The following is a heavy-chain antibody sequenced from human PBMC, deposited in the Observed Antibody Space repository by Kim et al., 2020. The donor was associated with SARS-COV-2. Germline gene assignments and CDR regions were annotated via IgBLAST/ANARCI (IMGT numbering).Heavy chain of an antibody. J-gene: IGHJ4*02. V-gene: IGHV1-46*01. Sequence: YEQKFKGRVTMTRDTSTSTVYMELSSLRSEDTAVYYCARDGYDSSGYSDYWGQGTLVTVSS. CDR3: ARDGYDSSGYSDY. D-gene: IGHD3-22*01.